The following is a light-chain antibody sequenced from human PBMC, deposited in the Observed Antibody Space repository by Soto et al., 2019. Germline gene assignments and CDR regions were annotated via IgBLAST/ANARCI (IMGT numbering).Light chain of an antibody. CDR2: EVN. CDR1: SSDVGSYGL. J-gene: IGLJ1*01. Sequence: QSALTQPASVSGSPGQSITISCTGTSSDVGSYGLVSWYQQHPDKAPKLMSYEVNKRPSGASNRFSGSKSGNTASLTISGLQTEDEADYYCCSYVGRGTFVFGTGTKLTVL. CDR3: CSYVGRGTFV. V-gene: IGLV2-23*02.